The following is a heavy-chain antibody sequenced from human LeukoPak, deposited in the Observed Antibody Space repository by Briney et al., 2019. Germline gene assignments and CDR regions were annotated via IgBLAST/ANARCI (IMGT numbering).Heavy chain of an antibody. V-gene: IGHV3-21*01. Sequence: PGGSLRLSCAASGFTFSSYSMNWVRQAPGKGLEWVSSISSSSSYIYYADSVKGRFTISRDNAKNSLYLQMNSLRAEDTAVYYCARSEVVPAATFDYWGQGTLVTVSS. CDR3: ARSEVVPAATFDY. J-gene: IGHJ4*02. CDR2: ISSSSSYI. D-gene: IGHD2-2*01. CDR1: GFTFSSYS.